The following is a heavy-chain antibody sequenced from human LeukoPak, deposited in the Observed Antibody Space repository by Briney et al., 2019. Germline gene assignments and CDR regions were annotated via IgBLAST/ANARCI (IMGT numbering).Heavy chain of an antibody. J-gene: IGHJ5*01. Sequence: ASVKVSCKVSGYTLTELSMHWVRQAPGQGLEWMGWISAYNGNTNYAQKLQGRVTMTTDTSTSTAYMELRSLRSDDTAVYYCARDGPEYTSSFDSWGQGTLVTVSS. CDR3: ARDGPEYTSSFDS. D-gene: IGHD6-6*01. CDR2: ISAYNGNT. CDR1: GYTLTELS. V-gene: IGHV1-18*01.